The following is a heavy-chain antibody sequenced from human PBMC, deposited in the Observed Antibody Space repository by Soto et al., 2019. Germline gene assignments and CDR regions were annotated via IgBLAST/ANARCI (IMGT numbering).Heavy chain of an antibody. D-gene: IGHD1-26*01. J-gene: IGHJ4*02. CDR2: ISGSGDSI. CDR3: AKAVGPLAPSSRVFDC. CDR1: GFTFSNSA. Sequence: GGSLRLSCAASGFTFSNSAMNWVRQVPGKGLEWVSIISGSGDSIYYADSVKGRFTISRDNSRNTVYQQMSSLRADDTAVYFCAKAVGPLAPSSRVFDCWGQGTLVTVSS. V-gene: IGHV3-23*01.